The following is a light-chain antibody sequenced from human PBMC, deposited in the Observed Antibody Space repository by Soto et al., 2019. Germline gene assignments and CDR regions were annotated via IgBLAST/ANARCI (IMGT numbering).Light chain of an antibody. Sequence: QSALTQPRSVSGSPGQSVTLSCTGTSSDVGSYNYVSWDQHHPGKAPKLMIYDVTKRPSGVPDRFSGSKSGNTSSPTISGLQAEDEAGSYCCSSAGSYSYVLGTGTKVAVL. CDR3: CSSAGSYSYV. CDR2: DVT. CDR1: SSDVGSYNY. J-gene: IGLJ1*01. V-gene: IGLV2-11*01.